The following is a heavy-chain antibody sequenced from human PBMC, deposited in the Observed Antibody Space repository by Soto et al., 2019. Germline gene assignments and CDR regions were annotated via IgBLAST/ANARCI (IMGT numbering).Heavy chain of an antibody. J-gene: IGHJ5*02. D-gene: IGHD2-2*01. CDR1: GFTFSSYA. V-gene: IGHV3-23*01. CDR3: ARGGYDIVVVPAATVANWFDP. Sequence: GGSLRLSCAASGFTFSSYAMSWVRQAPGKGLEWVSAISGSGGSTYYADSVKGRFTISRDNSKNTLYLQMNSLRAEDTAVYYCARGGYDIVVVPAATVANWFDPWGQGTLVTVSS. CDR2: ISGSGGST.